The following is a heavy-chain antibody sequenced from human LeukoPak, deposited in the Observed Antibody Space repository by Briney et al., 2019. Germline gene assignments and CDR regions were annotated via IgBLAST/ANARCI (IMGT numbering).Heavy chain of an antibody. CDR2: ISSSGSTI. CDR1: GFTFSSYE. V-gene: IGHV3-48*03. Sequence: GGSLRLSCAASGFTFSSYEMNWVRQAPGKGLEWASYISSSGSTIYYADSVKGRFTISRDNAKNSLYLQMNSLRAEDTAVYYCAKDLWMEKQGYYYMGVWGKGTTVTISS. CDR3: AKDLWMEKQGYYYMGV. J-gene: IGHJ6*03. D-gene: IGHD5-12*01.